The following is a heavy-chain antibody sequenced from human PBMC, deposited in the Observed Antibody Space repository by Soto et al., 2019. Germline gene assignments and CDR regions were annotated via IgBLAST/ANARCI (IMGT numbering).Heavy chain of an antibody. D-gene: IGHD2-2*01. CDR3: ARDPYCSSTSCYYPERYYYYRMDV. V-gene: IGHV1-69*13. J-gene: IGHJ6*02. Sequence: GASVKVSCKASGGGNLRDYRTTWVRRAPGQGLEWMGGIIPKLGSANYAQNFQGRVTVTADESTNTVYMELRSLRSDDTAVYYCARDPYCSSTSCYYPERYYYYRMDVWGQGTTVTVSS. CDR1: GGGNLRDYR. CDR2: IIPKLGSA.